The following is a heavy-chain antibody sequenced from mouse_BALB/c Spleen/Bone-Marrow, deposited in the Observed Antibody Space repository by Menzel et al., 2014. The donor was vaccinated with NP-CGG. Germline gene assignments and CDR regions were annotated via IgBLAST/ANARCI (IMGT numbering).Heavy chain of an antibody. V-gene: IGHV7-3*02. CDR2: IRNKAYGYTT. CDR1: GFTYTDYY. Sequence: EVKVEESGGGLVQPGGSLRLSCTTSGFTYTDYYMSWVRQPPGKALEWLVFIRNKAYGYTTEYSASVRGRFTISRDNSQSILYLQMNALKAEDSATYYCARFPMDYWGQGTSVTVSS. J-gene: IGHJ4*01. CDR3: ARFPMDY.